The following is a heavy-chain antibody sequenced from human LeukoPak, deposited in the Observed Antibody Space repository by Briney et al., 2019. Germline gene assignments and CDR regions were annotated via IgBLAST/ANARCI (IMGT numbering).Heavy chain of an antibody. V-gene: IGHV3-66*01. Sequence: GGSLRLSCAASGFTVSSNYMSWVRQAPGKGLEWVSVIYSGGSTYYADSVKGRFTISRDNSKNTLYLQMNSLRAEDTAVYYCARDDWVSGYYYGMDVWGQGTTVTVSS. CDR3: ARDDWVSGYYYGMDV. CDR2: IYSGGST. J-gene: IGHJ6*02. D-gene: IGHD3-9*01. CDR1: GFTVSSNY.